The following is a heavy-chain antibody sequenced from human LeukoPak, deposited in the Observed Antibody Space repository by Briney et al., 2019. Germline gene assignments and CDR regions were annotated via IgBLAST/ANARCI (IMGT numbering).Heavy chain of an antibody. J-gene: IGHJ4*02. V-gene: IGHV3-15*01. Sequence: GGSLRLSCAASGFTFSNDWMGWVRQAPGKGLEWVGRIKRQIDGGTTDYAAPVKSRFTISRDDSKNTLYLQMDSLKIEDTAVYYCTTDPPGGTDYWGQGTLVTVFS. D-gene: IGHD1-1*01. CDR3: TTDPPGGTDY. CDR1: GFTFSNDW. CDR2: IKRQIDGGTT.